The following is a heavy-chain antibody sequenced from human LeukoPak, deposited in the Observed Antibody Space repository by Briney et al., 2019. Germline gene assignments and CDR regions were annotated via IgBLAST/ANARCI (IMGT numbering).Heavy chain of an antibody. Sequence: ASVKVSCKASGYNFTSYYMHWVRQAPGQGLEWMGIINPSGGTTSYAQRFQGRVTVTRDTSTSTVYMELSSLRSEDTAVYYCARDLVVVTGLRTRGSFDIWGQGTMVTVSS. CDR3: ARDLVVVTGLRTRGSFDI. CDR1: GYNFTSYY. J-gene: IGHJ3*02. CDR2: INPSGGTT. D-gene: IGHD2-21*02. V-gene: IGHV1-46*01.